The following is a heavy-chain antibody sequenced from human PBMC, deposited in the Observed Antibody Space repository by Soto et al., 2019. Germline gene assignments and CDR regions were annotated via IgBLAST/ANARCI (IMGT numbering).Heavy chain of an antibody. D-gene: IGHD2-2*01. CDR1: GFTFSSYA. V-gene: IGHV3-64*01. Sequence: EVQLVESGGGLVQPGGSLRLSCAASGFTFSSYAMHWVRQAPGKGLEYVSAISSNGGSTYYENSVKGRFTISRDNSKNTLYLQMGSLRAEDMAVYYCARGPGVVPAAIEVQFDYWGQGTLVTVSS. J-gene: IGHJ4*02. CDR2: ISSNGGST. CDR3: ARGPGVVPAAIEVQFDY.